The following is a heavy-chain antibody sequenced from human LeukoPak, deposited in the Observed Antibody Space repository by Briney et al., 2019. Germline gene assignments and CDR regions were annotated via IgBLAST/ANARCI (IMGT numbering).Heavy chain of an antibody. Sequence: KPGGSLRLSCAASGFSFSDNYMSWIRQAPGQGLEWVSYISNTGSHTMYAESVRGRFTISRDNARNSLYLEMNSLRADDTAVYYCARSRGVGPGAYFDYWGQGTVVTVSS. V-gene: IGHV3-11*03. D-gene: IGHD1-26*01. CDR1: GFSFSDNY. CDR2: ISNTGSHT. J-gene: IGHJ4*02. CDR3: ARSRGVGPGAYFDY.